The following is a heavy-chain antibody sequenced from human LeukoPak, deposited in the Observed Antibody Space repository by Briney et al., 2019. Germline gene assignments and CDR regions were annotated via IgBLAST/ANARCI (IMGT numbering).Heavy chain of an antibody. V-gene: IGHV4-59*08. D-gene: IGHD3-22*01. J-gene: IGHJ4*02. CDR3: ARTDDSSGYYPYYFDY. CDR1: GGSFSGYY. Sequence: PSETLSLTCAVYGGSFSGYYWNWIRQSPGKGLEWIGYIYYSGSTNYNPSLKSRVTISVDTSKNQFSLKLSSVTAADTAVYYCARTDDSSGYYPYYFDYWGQGTLVTVSS. CDR2: IYYSGST.